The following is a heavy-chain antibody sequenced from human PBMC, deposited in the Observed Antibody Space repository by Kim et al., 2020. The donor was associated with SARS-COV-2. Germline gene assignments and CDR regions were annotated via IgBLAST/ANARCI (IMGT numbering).Heavy chain of an antibody. J-gene: IGHJ4*02. V-gene: IGHV3-30*07. Sequence: VKGRITISRENSKTTLYLQMNSLRAEDTAVYYCARGGYYDSSGYPYYFDYWGQGTLVTVSS. CDR3: ARGGYYDSSGYPYYFDY. D-gene: IGHD3-22*01.